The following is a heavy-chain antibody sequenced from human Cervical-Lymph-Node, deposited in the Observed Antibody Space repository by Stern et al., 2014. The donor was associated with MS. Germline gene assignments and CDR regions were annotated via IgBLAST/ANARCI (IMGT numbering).Heavy chain of an antibody. CDR2: ISFDGAKT. Sequence: VQLLESGGGVVQPGTSLRLSCSPSGFAFSTYGMHWVRPAPGNGLEWVALISFDGAKTYYADSVKGRFTISRDNPKNTLYLQMKSLRGEDTAVYYCARGSDWYPLDYWGQGTLVTVSS. D-gene: IGHD6-19*01. CDR1: GFAFSTYG. J-gene: IGHJ4*02. V-gene: IGHV3-30*03. CDR3: ARGSDWYPLDY.